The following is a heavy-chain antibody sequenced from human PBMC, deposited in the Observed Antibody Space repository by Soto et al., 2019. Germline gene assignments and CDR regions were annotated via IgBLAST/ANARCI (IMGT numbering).Heavy chain of an antibody. CDR2: IWYDGSKI. D-gene: IGHD2-21*01. V-gene: IGHV3-33*01. CDR3: ARDSYGMDA. Sequence: QVLLVESGGGVVQPGRSLRLSCEAYGFTFSNYAMHWVRQVPGKGLEWVAVIWYDGSKIYYVDSVKGRLTISRDNSKNTLYLKMNSLRAEDTAVYYCARDSYGMDAWGRGTTVTVSS. J-gene: IGHJ6*02. CDR1: GFTFSNYA.